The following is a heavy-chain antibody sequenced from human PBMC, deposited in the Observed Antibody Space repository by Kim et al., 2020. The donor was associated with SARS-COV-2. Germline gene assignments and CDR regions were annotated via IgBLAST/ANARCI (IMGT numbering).Heavy chain of an antibody. Sequence: SETLSLTCTVSGGSISSGGYYWSWIRQHPGKGLEWIGYIYYSGSTYYNPSLKSRVTISVDTSKNQFSLKLSSVTAADTAVYYCARGFVMVRGVTPFDVWGQGTTVTVSS. CDR1: GGSISSGGYY. V-gene: IGHV4-31*03. D-gene: IGHD3-10*01. CDR3: ARGFVMVRGVTPFDV. CDR2: IYYSGST. J-gene: IGHJ6*02.